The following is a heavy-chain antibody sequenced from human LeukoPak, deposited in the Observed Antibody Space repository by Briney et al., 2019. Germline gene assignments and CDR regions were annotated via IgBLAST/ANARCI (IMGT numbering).Heavy chain of an antibody. CDR1: GGSMSPYY. V-gene: IGHV4-59*01. J-gene: IGHJ5*02. CDR3: ARTGIYDFWSGYSQGGFDP. Sequence: NPSETLSLTCSVSGGSMSPYYWNWIRQPPGKGLEWIGYQYYSGATDYNPSLKSRVTFSVDTSKNQFSLKLSSLTAADTAVYYCARTGIYDFWSGYSQGGFDPWGQGTLVTVSS. D-gene: IGHD3-3*01. CDR2: QYYSGAT.